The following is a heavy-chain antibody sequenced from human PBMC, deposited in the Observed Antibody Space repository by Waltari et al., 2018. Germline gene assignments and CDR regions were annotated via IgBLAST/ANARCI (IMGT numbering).Heavy chain of an antibody. CDR2: IKQNGSEK. V-gene: IGHV3-7*03. CDR3: ARVPLHFDY. J-gene: IGHJ4*02. Sequence: EVQLVESGGGLVQPGGSLRLTGAASGFTFRSTWMSWVREAPGKGLEWVANIKQNGSEKYYVDSVKGRFTSSRDNAKNSLYLQMNSLRAEDTAVYYCARVPLHFDYWGQGTLVTVSS. CDR1: GFTFRSTW.